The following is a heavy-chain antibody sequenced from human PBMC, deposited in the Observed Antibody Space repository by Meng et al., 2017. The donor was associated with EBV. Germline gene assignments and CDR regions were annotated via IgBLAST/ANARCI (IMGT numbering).Heavy chain of an antibody. CDR3: AHRRDEYSSSWYGWFDP. CDR2: IYWDDDK. V-gene: IGHV2-5*02. CDR1: GFSLSTSGVG. Sequence: ITLKGSGPPLVKPPQTLPLTCTFSGFSLSTSGVGVGWIRQPPGKALEWLALIYWDDDKRYSPSLKSRLTITKDTSKNQVVLTMTNMDPVDTATYYCAHRRDEYSSSWYGWFDPWGQGTLVTVSS. D-gene: IGHD6-13*01. J-gene: IGHJ5*02.